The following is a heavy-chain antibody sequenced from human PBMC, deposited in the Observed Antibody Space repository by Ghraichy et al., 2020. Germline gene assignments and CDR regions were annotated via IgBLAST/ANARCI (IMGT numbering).Heavy chain of an antibody. CDR3: ARGRTMIAASLAFDI. Sequence: SETLSLTCAVYGGSFSGYYWSWIRQPPGKGLEWIGEINHSGSTNYNPSLKSRVTISVDTSKNQFSLKLSSVTAADTAVYYCARGRTMIAASLAFDIWGQGTMVTVSS. CDR1: GGSFSGYY. V-gene: IGHV4-34*01. CDR2: INHSGST. J-gene: IGHJ3*02. D-gene: IGHD3-22*01.